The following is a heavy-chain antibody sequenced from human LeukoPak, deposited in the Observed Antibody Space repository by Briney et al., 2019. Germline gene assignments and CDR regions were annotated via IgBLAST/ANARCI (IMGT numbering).Heavy chain of an antibody. CDR2: IYYSGST. D-gene: IGHD1-26*01. CDR3: ARVGATYDAFDI. J-gene: IGHJ3*02. CDR1: GGSVSSGSYY. Sequence: SETLSLTCTVSGGSVSSGSYYWSWIRQPPGKGLEWIGYIYYSGSTNYNPSPKSRVTISVDTSKNQFSLKLSSVTAADTAVYYCARVGATYDAFDIWGQGTMVTVSS. V-gene: IGHV4-61*01.